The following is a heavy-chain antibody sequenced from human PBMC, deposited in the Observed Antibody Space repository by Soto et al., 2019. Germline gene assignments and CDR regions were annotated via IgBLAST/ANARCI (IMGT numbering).Heavy chain of an antibody. V-gene: IGHV3-30*18. J-gene: IGHJ6*02. CDR2: ISYDGSNK. D-gene: IGHD6-19*01. Sequence: GGSLRLSCAASGFTFSSYGMHWVRQAPGKGLEWVAVISYDGSNKYYADSVKGRFTISRDNSKNTLYLQMNSLRAEDTAVYYCAKSPWLLSYYYYGMDVWGQGTTVTVSS. CDR3: AKSPWLLSYYYYGMDV. CDR1: GFTFSSYG.